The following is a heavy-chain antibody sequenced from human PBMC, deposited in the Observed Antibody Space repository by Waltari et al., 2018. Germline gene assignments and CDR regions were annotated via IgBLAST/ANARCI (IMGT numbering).Heavy chain of an antibody. Sequence: QLQLQESGPGLVKPSETLSLTCTVSGGSISSSSYYWGWIRQPPGKGLEWIGSIYYSGTTYNNPALKSRVTISVDTSKNQFSLKLSSVTAADTAVYYCAGSNRDTGDAFDIWGQGTMVTVSS. D-gene: IGHD3-10*01. J-gene: IGHJ3*02. CDR1: GGSISSSSYY. CDR3: AGSNRDTGDAFDI. V-gene: IGHV4-39*01. CDR2: IYYSGTT.